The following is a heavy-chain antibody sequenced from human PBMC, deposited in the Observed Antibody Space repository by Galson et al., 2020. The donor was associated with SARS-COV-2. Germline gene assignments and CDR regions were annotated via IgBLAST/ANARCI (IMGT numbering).Heavy chain of an antibody. V-gene: IGHV4-39*01. CDR3: ARHLLGAASSPLNL. J-gene: IGHJ4*02. CDR2: IYYSGST. Sequence: PSETLSLTCAVSSGSISSGRSYWAWVRQPPGKGLEFIGTIYYSGSTYYSPSLKSRVTISVDPSKNQFSLRVNSVTATDTAIYYCARHLLGAASSPLNLWGQGTLVTVSS. D-gene: IGHD1-26*01. CDR1: SGSISSGRSY.